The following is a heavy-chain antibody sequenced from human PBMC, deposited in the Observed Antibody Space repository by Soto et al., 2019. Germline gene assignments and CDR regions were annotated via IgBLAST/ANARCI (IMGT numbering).Heavy chain of an antibody. J-gene: IGHJ4*02. CDR2: IYYSGST. D-gene: IGHD2-15*01. CDR3: ARLGGSSVFDY. V-gene: IGHV4-59*08. Sequence: SETLSLTCTVSGGSISSYYWSWIRQPPGKGLEWIGYIYYSGSTNYNPSLKSRVTISVDTSKNQFSLKLSSVTAADTAVYYCARLGGSSVFDYWGQGTLVTVSS. CDR1: GGSISSYY.